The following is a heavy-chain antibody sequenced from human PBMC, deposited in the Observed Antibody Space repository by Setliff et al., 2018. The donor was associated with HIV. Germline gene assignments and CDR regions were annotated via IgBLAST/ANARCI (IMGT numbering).Heavy chain of an antibody. J-gene: IGHJ5*02. Sequence: SETLSLTCTVSGGSISSRNYYWAWIRQPPGKGLEWIGTIYYSGTTHYNPSLNSRVIISVDTSKNQFSLKLTSVTAADTAVYYCASRVYYYDESRILREEGFVPWGQGTLVTVPQ. CDR2: IYYSGTT. CDR1: GGSISSRNYY. V-gene: IGHV4-39*01. CDR3: ASRVYYYDESRILREEGFVP. D-gene: IGHD3-22*01.